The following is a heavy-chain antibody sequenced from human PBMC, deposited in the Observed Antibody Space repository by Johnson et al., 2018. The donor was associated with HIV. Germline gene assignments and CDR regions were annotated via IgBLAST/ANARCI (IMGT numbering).Heavy chain of an antibody. Sequence: VQLVESGGGLVQPGGSLRLSCAASGFSVSDNSMSWVRQAPGKGLEWVSVIYAGANTLYADSVKGRFTVSRDNSENTLYIQMNSLSVDDTAIYYCAGGVNVAFDIWGPGTMVTVSS. CDR1: GFSVSDNS. CDR2: IYAGANT. D-gene: IGHD2-21*01. J-gene: IGHJ3*02. CDR3: AGGVNVAFDI. V-gene: IGHV3-66*01.